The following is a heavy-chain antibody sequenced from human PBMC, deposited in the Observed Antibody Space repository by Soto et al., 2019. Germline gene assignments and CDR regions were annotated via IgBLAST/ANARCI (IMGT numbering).Heavy chain of an antibody. J-gene: IGHJ4*02. D-gene: IGHD1-1*01. CDR2: ISAHKGNT. CDR1: GYTFTSYG. V-gene: IGHV1-18*01. CDR3: ARGRYGDY. Sequence: QVHLVQSGAEVKKPGASVKVSCKCSGYTFTSYGITWVRQAPGQGLEWMGWISAHKGNTDYAQKVQGRVNVTRDTSTSTAYMELRSLRSDDTAVYYCARGRYGDYWGQGALVTVSS.